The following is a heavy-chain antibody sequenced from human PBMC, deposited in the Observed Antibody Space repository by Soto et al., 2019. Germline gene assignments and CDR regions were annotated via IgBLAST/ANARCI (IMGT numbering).Heavy chain of an antibody. J-gene: IGHJ4*02. V-gene: IGHV3-23*01. Sequence: LRLSCAASGFTFSSYAMSSVRQAPWTGLEWVSAISGRGGSTYYADSVKGTFTISRDDAKNTLDLQMSSLRAEDTAVYYWTKSPWLRVASYGGIHPSASGGQGTLVTV. CDR1: GFTFSSYA. CDR3: TKSPWLRVASYGGIHPSAS. D-gene: IGHD4-17*01. CDR2: ISGRGGST.